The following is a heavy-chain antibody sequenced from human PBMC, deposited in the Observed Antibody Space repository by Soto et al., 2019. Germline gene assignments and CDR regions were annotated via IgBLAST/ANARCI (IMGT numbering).Heavy chain of an antibody. V-gene: IGHV4-30-2*01. J-gene: IGHJ5*02. CDR1: GGSISSGAYS. Sequence: QLQLQESGSGLVKPSQTLSLTCAVSGGSISSGAYSWNWIRQPPGKGLEWIGYIYLSGNTYQNPSLNSRATISLDRSKNQFSLRLSSVTAADTAVYYCVREGYYYDSSGFFDHWGQGALVTVSS. CDR2: IYLSGNT. D-gene: IGHD3-22*01. CDR3: VREGYYYDSSGFFDH.